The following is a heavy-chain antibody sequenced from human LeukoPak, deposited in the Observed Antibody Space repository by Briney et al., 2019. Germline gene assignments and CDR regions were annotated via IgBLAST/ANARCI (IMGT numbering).Heavy chain of an antibody. D-gene: IGHD3-16*01. CDR1: GYTFRRFW. Sequence: GGSLRLSCAASGYTFRRFWIYWVRHAPGKGLVWVSRINSDGSETMYADSVKGRFTISNDNANNTLYLKMNSLRAEDTAVYYCARVRMGDDFMPFDYWGQGTLVTVSS. CDR3: ARVRMGDDFMPFDY. CDR2: INSDGSET. J-gene: IGHJ4*02. V-gene: IGHV3-74*03.